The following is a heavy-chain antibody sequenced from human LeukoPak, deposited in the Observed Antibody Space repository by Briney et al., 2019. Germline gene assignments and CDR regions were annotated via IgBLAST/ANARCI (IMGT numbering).Heavy chain of an antibody. CDR1: GYTFTGYY. CDR3: ARDSGIAVAGPFDY. D-gene: IGHD6-19*01. J-gene: IGHJ4*02. CDR2: INPNSGGT. Sequence: ASVKVSCKASGYTFTGYYMHWVRQAPGQGLEWMGWINPNSGGTNYAQKFQGRVTMTRDTSISTAYMELSRLRSDDTAVYYCARDSGIAVAGPFDYWGQGTLVTVSS. V-gene: IGHV1-2*02.